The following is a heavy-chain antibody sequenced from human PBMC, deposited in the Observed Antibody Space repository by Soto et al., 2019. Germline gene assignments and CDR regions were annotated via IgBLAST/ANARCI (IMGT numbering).Heavy chain of an antibody. J-gene: IGHJ4*02. CDR1: GFTFTSYA. CDR3: TQDGGSRDWLTVN. CDR2: ITGGGDNT. Sequence: EVQLLESGGDLVQPGGSLRLSCAASGFTFTSYAMSWIRQAPGKGLEWVSAITGGGDNTYYADSVKGRLTISRDNSKNTLYLQMNSLRAEDTAFYYWTQDGGSRDWLTVNWGQGTLVTVSS. V-gene: IGHV3-23*01. D-gene: IGHD3-9*01.